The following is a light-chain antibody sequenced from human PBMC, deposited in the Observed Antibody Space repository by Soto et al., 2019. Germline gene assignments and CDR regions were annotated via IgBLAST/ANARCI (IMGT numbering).Light chain of an antibody. CDR2: DVS. V-gene: IGLV2-14*03. CDR1: SSDVGGYNY. J-gene: IGLJ2*01. CDR3: TSYTSSSTAI. Sequence: QSALTQPASVSGSPGQSITISCTGTSSDVGGYNYVSWYQQHPDKAPKLMIYDVSNRPSGVSNRFSGSKSGNTASLTISGLQAEDEAHYYCTSYTSSSTAIFGGGTKLTVL.